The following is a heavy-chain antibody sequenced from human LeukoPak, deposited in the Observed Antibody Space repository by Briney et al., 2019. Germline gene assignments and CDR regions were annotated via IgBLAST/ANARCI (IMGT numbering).Heavy chain of an antibody. D-gene: IGHD6-19*01. V-gene: IGHV1-8*02. J-gene: IGHJ4*02. CDR3: ARGRTPKVAGLEGY. CDR2: MNPDSGKT. CDR1: GYTFTSYA. Sequence: GASVKVSCKASGYTFTSYAINWVRQATGQGLEWMGWMNPDSGKTGYAQKFQGRVTMTRNTSISTAYMELSSLRSEDTAMYYCARGRTPKVAGLEGYWGQGTQVTVSS.